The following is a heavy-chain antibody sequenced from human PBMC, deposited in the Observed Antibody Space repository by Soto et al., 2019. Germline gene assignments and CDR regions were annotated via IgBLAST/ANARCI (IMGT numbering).Heavy chain of an antibody. CDR1: GYRFTRYW. CDR2: VYVDDTDT. CDR3: ARVRILSGLFRTFDY. J-gene: IGHJ4*02. Sequence: GESLKISCEDSGYRFTRYWIAWVRQMPGQGLEWMGIVYVDDTDTKYSPSFEGQFTISADKPLNSAYLQWTSLRASDTAMYYCARVRILSGLFRTFDYWGQGTQVTVSS. D-gene: IGHD3-10*01. V-gene: IGHV5-51*01.